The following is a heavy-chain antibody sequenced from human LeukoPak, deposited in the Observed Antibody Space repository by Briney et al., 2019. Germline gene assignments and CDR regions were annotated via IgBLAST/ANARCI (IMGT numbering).Heavy chain of an antibody. CDR3: EVHRRYCGGDCYYP. CDR2: IIPIFGIA. CDR1: GGTFSSYA. D-gene: IGHD2-21*02. Sequence: SVKVSCRASGGTFSSYAISWVRQAPGQGLEWMGRIIPIFGIANYAQKFQGRVTITADKSTSTAYMELSSLRSEDTAVYYCEVHRRYCGGDCYYPWGQGTLVTVSS. J-gene: IGHJ5*02. V-gene: IGHV1-69*04.